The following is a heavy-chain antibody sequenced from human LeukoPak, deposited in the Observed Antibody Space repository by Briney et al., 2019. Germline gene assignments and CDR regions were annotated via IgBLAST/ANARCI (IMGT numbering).Heavy chain of an antibody. CDR1: GFTFSSYR. Sequence: GGSLRLSCAASGFTFSSYRMNWVRQAPGKGLEWVSYISSSRSTIYYADSVKGRFTISRDNAKNSLYLQMNSLRAEDTAVYYCARDGYGDYHYYYMDVWGKGTTVTVSS. CDR3: ARDGYGDYHYYYMDV. J-gene: IGHJ6*03. V-gene: IGHV3-48*01. CDR2: ISSSRSTI. D-gene: IGHD4-17*01.